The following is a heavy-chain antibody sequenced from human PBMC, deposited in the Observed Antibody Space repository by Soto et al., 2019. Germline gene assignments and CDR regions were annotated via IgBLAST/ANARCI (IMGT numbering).Heavy chain of an antibody. CDR2: ISYDGSNK. CDR1: GFTFSSYG. J-gene: IGHJ6*02. V-gene: IGHV3-30*18. CDR3: AKDLVVVVAATRGPVDYYYYGMDV. D-gene: IGHD2-15*01. Sequence: GGSLRLSCAASGFTFSSYGMHWVRQAPGKGLEWVAVISYDGSNKYYADSVKGRFTISRDNSKNTLYLQMNSLRAEDTAVYYCAKDLVVVVAATRGPVDYYYYGMDVWGQGTTVTVS.